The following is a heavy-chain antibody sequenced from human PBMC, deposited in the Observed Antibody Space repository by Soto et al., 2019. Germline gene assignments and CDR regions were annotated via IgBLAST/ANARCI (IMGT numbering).Heavy chain of an antibody. CDR1: GFTFSSYT. V-gene: IGHV3-23*01. J-gene: IGHJ3*02. CDR3: XXXXXXXXXXXXAFDI. CDR2: ISGSGGST. Sequence: EVQLLESGGGLVQPGGSLRLSCAASGFTFSSYTMSWVRQAPGKGLEWVSAISGSGGSTYYADSVKGRFTISRDNXXXXXXXXXXXXXXXXXXXXXXXXXXXXXXXXXXAFDIWGQGTMVTVSS.